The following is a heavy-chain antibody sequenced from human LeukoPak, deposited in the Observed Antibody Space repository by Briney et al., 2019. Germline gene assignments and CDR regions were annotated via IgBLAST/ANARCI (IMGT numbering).Heavy chain of an antibody. CDR3: ARDLVVVPDQSRILLWLGFDY. V-gene: IGHV1-2*02. D-gene: IGHD2-2*01. J-gene: IGHJ4*02. Sequence: GASVKVSCKASGYTFTGYYMHWVRQAPGQGLEWMGWINPNSGGTNYAQKFQGRVTMTRDTSISTAYMELSRLRSDDTAVYYCARDLVVVPDQSRILLWLGFDYWGQGTLVTASS. CDR2: INPNSGGT. CDR1: GYTFTGYY.